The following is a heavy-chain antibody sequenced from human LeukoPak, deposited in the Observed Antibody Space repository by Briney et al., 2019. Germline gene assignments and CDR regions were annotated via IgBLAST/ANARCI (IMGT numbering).Heavy chain of an antibody. CDR3: ARRSTAGEWFDP. V-gene: IGHV4-39*01. CDR2: IFHSGST. Sequence: PSETLSLTCTVSGGSIISIGFFWGWIRRPPGKGLEWIGTIFHSGSTYYNASLKSRVTMSVDTSKNQFSLKLSSVTAADTAVYYCARRSTAGEWFDPWGQGTLVTVSS. CDR1: GGSIISIGFF. D-gene: IGHD3-16*01. J-gene: IGHJ5*02.